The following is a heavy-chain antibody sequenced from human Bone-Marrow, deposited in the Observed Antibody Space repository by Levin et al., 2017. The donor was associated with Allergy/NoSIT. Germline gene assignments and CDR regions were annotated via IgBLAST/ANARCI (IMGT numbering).Heavy chain of an antibody. D-gene: IGHD5-24*01. J-gene: IGHJ6*02. CDR3: ARPHRGGDGYNWYYYYGMDV. CDR1: GFTFSSYA. CDR2: ISYDGSNK. V-gene: IGHV3-30*04. Sequence: GGSLRLSCAASGFTFSSYAMHWVRQAPGKGLEWVAVISYDGSNKYYADSVKGRFTISRDNSKNTLYLQMNSLRAEDTAVYYCARPHRGGDGYNWYYYYGMDVWGQGTTVTVSS.